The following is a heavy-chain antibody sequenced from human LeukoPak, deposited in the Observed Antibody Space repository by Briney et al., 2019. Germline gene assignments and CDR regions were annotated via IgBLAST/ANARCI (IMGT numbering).Heavy chain of an antibody. CDR3: ASGSSGLTGVDY. V-gene: IGHV3-30*04. Sequence: GGSLRLSCAASGFTFSSYAMHWVRQAPGKGLEWVAVISYDGSNKYYADSVKGRFTISRDNSKNTLYLQTNSLRAEDTAVYYCASGSSGLTGVDYWGQGTLVTVSS. D-gene: IGHD3-9*01. CDR2: ISYDGSNK. J-gene: IGHJ4*02. CDR1: GFTFSSYA.